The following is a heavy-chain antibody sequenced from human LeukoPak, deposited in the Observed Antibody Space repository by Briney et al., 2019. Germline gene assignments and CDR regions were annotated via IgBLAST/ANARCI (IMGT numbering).Heavy chain of an antibody. D-gene: IGHD3-10*01. Sequence: ASVKVSCKLSGDTLTESSMHWVRQSPGKGLEWMGGFVPEDGETIYAQKFQGRVTMTEDTSTDTAYMELSSLRSDDTAVYFCATLPRGHLFDSWGQGTLVTVSS. V-gene: IGHV1-24*01. CDR1: GDTLTESS. CDR2: FVPEDGET. J-gene: IGHJ4*02. CDR3: ATLPRGHLFDS.